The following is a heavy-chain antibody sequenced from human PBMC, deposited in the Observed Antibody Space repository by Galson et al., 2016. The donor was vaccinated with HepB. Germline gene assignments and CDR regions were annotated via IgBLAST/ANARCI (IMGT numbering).Heavy chain of an antibody. CDR1: GFTFSSYW. V-gene: IGHV3-74*01. CDR2: INSDGSST. J-gene: IGHJ6*02. CDR3: ARAPGHRTGPIYYGMDV. D-gene: IGHD7-27*01. Sequence: SLRLSCAASGFTFSSYWMHWVRQAPGKGLVGVSRINSDGSSTSYADSVKGRFTISRDNAKNTLYLQMNSLRAEDTAVYYCARAPGHRTGPIYYGMDVWGQGTTVTVSS.